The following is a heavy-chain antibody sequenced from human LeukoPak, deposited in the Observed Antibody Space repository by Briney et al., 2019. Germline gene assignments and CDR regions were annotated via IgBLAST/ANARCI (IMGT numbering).Heavy chain of an antibody. D-gene: IGHD3-10*02. V-gene: IGHV3-30*02. CDR3: AELGIPMIGGV. Sequence: GGSLRLSCAASGFTFSSYCLHWVRQAPGKGLEWVAFIRYDGSTKYYAYPVKGVSTTSRDNAKNSLYLQMTSLRAEDTAVYYCAELGIPMIGGVWGKGTTVTISS. CDR1: GFTFSSYC. CDR2: IRYDGSTK. J-gene: IGHJ6*04.